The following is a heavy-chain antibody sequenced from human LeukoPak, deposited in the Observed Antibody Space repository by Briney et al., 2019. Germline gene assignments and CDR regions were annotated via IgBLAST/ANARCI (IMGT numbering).Heavy chain of an antibody. CDR2: INSDGSST. Sequence: PGGSLRLSCAASGFTFSRYWMHWVRQAPGKGLVWVSRINSDGSSTSYADSVKGRFTISRDNAKNTLYLQMNSLRAEDTAVYYCVRDNGESYYGMGYWGQGTLVTVSS. CDR1: GFTFSRYW. V-gene: IGHV3-74*01. CDR3: VRDNGESYYGMGY. J-gene: IGHJ4*02. D-gene: IGHD1-26*01.